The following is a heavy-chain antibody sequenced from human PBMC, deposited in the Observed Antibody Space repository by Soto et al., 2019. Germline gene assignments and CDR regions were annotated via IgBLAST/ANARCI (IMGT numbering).Heavy chain of an antibody. CDR3: ARSIITLPHYYYYYFLDV. J-gene: IGHJ6*03. D-gene: IGHD3-16*01. CDR2: IYYSGST. CDR1: GGSISSYY. V-gene: IGHV4-59*08. Sequence: SETLSLTCTVSGGSISSYYWSWIRQPPGKGLEWIGYIYYSGSTNYNPSLKSRVTISVDTSKNQFSLKLSSVTAADTAVYYCARSIITLPHYYYYYFLDVRGKGTTVTVSS.